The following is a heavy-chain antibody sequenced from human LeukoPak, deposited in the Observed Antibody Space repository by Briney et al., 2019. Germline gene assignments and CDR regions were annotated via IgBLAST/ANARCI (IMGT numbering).Heavy chain of an antibody. D-gene: IGHD5-12*01. V-gene: IGHV3-30*02. CDR3: AKDKVIVPTPRGPFDC. J-gene: IGHJ4*02. Sequence: PGGSLGLSCAASGFTFSSYGMHWVRQAPGKGLEWVAFIRYDGSNEYYADSVQGRFTISRDNSKSTLYLHMNSLRDEDTAVYYCAKDKVIVPTPRGPFDCWGQGTLVTVSS. CDR2: IRYDGSNE. CDR1: GFTFSSYG.